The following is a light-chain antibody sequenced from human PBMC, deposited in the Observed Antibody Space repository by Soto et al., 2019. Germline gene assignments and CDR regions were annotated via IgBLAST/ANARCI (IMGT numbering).Light chain of an antibody. V-gene: IGKV3-20*01. J-gene: IGKJ4*01. CDR2: GAS. CDR3: QQYVSIPLT. CDR1: QSVGTY. Sequence: EIVLTQSPGTLSLSPGERATLSCRASQSVGTYLAWYQQKPGQAPRLLIYGASSRATGIPDRFSGSGSGTDFTLTISRLEPEDFAEYYCQQYVSIPLTIGGRTKVEIK.